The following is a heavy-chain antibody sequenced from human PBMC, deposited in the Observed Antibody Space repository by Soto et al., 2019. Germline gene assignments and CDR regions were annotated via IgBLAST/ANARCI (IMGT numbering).Heavy chain of an antibody. D-gene: IGHD3-10*01. CDR1: GGTFSSYA. CDR3: ARDGDYYGSGSYLAFDY. J-gene: IGHJ4*02. V-gene: IGHV4-59*01. CDR2: IYYSGST. Sequence: QVQLVQSGAEVKKPGSSVKVSCKASGGTFSSYAISWVRQAPGKGLEWIGYIYYSGSTNYNPSLKSRVTISVDTSKNQFSLKLSSVTAADTAVYYCARDGDYYGSGSYLAFDYWGQGTLVTVSS.